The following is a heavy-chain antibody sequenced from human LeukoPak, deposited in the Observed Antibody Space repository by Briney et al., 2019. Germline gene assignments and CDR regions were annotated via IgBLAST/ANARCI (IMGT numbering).Heavy chain of an antibody. D-gene: IGHD3-10*01. CDR1: GGSISSGGYS. Sequence: SETLSLTCTVSGGSISSGGYSWSWIRQHPGKGLEWIGYICYSGSTYYNSSLKSRVTISVDTSKNQFSLKVTSVTAADTAVYYCARHQLRGFLDDNWGQGTLVTVSS. CDR2: ICYSGST. CDR3: ARHQLRGFLDDN. V-gene: IGHV4-31*03. J-gene: IGHJ4*02.